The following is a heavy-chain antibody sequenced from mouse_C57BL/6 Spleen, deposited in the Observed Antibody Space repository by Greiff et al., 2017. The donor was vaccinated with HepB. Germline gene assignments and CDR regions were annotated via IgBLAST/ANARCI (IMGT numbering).Heavy chain of an antibody. V-gene: IGHV1-62-2*01. CDR1: GYTFTEYT. D-gene: IGHD1-1*01. J-gene: IGHJ4*01. CDR2: FYPGSGSI. CDR3: ARHEDRYYGKNRAMDY. Sequence: QVTLKVSGAELVKPGASVKLSCKASGYTFTEYTIHWVKQRSGQGLEWIGWFYPGSGSIKYNEKFKDKATLTADKSSSTVYMELSRLTSEDSAVYFCARHEDRYYGKNRAMDYWGQGTSVTVSS.